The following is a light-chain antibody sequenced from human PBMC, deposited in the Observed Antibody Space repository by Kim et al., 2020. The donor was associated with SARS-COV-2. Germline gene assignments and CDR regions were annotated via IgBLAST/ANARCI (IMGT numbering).Light chain of an antibody. J-gene: IGLJ3*02. CDR1: SSDVGNYDL. Sequence: GQSITISCSGTSSDVGNYDLVSWYQQHPGKAPKLMIYEVIKRPSGVSNRFSGSKSDNTASLTISGLQAEDEADYYCCSYAGSGSLVFGGGTQLTVL. CDR3: CSYAGSGSLV. CDR2: EVI. V-gene: IGLV2-23*02.